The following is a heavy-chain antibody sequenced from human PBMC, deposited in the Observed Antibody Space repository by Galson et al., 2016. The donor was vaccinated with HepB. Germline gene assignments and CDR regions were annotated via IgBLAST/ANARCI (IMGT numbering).Heavy chain of an antibody. J-gene: IGHJ4*02. V-gene: IGHV3-30*04. CDR2: ISYDGSTK. CDR3: ARDPELADGSGYFDF. Sequence: SLRLSCAASGFTFSYYAIHWVRQAPGKGLEWVAVISYDGSTKYYADSVKGRFTISRDHSKNTLYLQMDSLTTEDRALYYCARDPELADGSGYFDFWGQGTLVTVSS. D-gene: IGHD3-22*01. CDR1: GFTFSYYA.